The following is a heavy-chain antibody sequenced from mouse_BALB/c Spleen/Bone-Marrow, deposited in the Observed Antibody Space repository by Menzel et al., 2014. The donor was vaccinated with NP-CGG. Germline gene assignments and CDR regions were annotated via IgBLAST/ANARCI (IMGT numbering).Heavy chain of an antibody. V-gene: IGHV1-7*01. J-gene: IGHJ2*01. CDR1: GYTFTNYW. CDR3: ARIYYYGRDY. D-gene: IGHD1-1*01. Sequence: QVQLQQSEAELAKPGASVKMSCKASGYTFTNYWMHWVKQRPGQGLEWIGYINPSTGYTEYNQKSKDKATLTADKSSSTAYMQLSSLTSEDSAVYYCARIYYYGRDYWGQGTTLTVSS. CDR2: INPSTGYT.